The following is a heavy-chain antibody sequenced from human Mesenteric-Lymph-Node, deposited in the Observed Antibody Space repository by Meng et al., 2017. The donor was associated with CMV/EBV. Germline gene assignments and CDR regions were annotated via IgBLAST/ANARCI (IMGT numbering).Heavy chain of an antibody. D-gene: IGHD3-3*01. Sequence: GSLRLSCAVYGGSFSGYYWSWIRQPPGKGLEWIGEINHSGSTNYNPSLKSRVTISVDTSKNQFPLKLSSVTAADTAVYYCARGRRLDYWGQGTLVTVSS. CDR1: GGSFSGYY. CDR3: ARGRRLDY. V-gene: IGHV4-34*01. CDR2: INHSGST. J-gene: IGHJ4*02.